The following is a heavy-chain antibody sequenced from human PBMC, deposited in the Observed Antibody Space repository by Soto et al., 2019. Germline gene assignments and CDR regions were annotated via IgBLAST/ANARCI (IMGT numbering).Heavy chain of an antibody. CDR2: FYTDGSR. D-gene: IGHD3-22*01. CDR1: VFSFSSNY. J-gene: IGHJ6*02. Sequence: PGGSLRLSCAASVFSFSSNYMSWVRQAPGKGLEWVSVFYTDGSRYYADSVKGRCTMSRDTSKNTLNLQMNSLRAEDTAVYYCTREDYYGSKMHGMDVWGQGTTVTVSS. V-gene: IGHV3-53*01. CDR3: TREDYYGSKMHGMDV.